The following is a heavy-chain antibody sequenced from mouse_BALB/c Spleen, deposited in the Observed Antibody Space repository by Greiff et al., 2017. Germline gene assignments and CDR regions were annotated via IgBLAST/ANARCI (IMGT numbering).Heavy chain of an antibody. Sequence: DVQLQESGPGLVKPSQSLSLTCSVTGYSITSGYYWNWIRQFPGNKLEWMGYISYDGSNNYNPSLKNRISITRDTSKNQFFLKLNSVTTEDTATYYCATQLGPSFAYWGQGTLVTVSA. CDR3: ATQLGPSFAY. D-gene: IGHD4-1*02. V-gene: IGHV3-6*02. CDR1: GYSITSGYY. CDR2: ISYDGSN. J-gene: IGHJ3*01.